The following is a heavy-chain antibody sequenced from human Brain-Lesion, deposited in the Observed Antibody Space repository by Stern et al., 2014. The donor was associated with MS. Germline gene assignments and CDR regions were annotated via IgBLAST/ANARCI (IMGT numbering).Heavy chain of an antibody. CDR2: MNPYSGNT. D-gene: IGHD2-2*01. CDR1: GYTFSSYD. Sequence: VQLVESGAAVKKPGASVKVSCKASGYTFSSYDINWVRQASGHGLQWVGWMNPYSGNTGYAQKIKGRVSMTSDPSISTVYMELTSLTSDDTAVYFCARAVRNQLLSEYWGQGTLVTVSS. V-gene: IGHV1-8*02. CDR3: ARAVRNQLLSEY. J-gene: IGHJ4*02.